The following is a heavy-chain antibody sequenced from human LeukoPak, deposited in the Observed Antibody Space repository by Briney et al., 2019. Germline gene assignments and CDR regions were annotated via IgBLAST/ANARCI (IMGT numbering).Heavy chain of an antibody. V-gene: IGHV3-30-3*01. CDR2: ISYDGSNK. Sequence: GGSLRLSRAASGFTFSSYAMHWVRQAPGKGLEWVAVISYDGSNKYYADSVKGRFTISRDNSKNTLYLQMNSLRAEDTAVYYCARGRYYYGSGTSMDVWGQGTTVTVSS. CDR3: ARGRYYYGSGTSMDV. CDR1: GFTFSSYA. D-gene: IGHD3-10*01. J-gene: IGHJ6*02.